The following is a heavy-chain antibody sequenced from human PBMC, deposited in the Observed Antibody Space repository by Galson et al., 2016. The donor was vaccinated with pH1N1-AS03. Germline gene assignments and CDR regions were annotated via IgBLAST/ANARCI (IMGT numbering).Heavy chain of an antibody. J-gene: IGHJ4*02. CDR1: GFTFSDAW. CDR3: SAGLGTTDSDS. D-gene: IGHD6-19*01. CDR2: IKRNIEGAAT. Sequence: SLRLSCAGSGFTFSDAWMTWVRQAPGKGLEWIGRIKRNIEGAATDYAAPGKGRFTISRDDSKYTTYLQMNSLKIEDTAVYYCSAGLGTTDSDSWGQGTLVTVSS. V-gene: IGHV3-15*01.